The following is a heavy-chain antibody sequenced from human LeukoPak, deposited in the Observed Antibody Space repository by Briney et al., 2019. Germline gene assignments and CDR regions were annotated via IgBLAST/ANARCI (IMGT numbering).Heavy chain of an antibody. CDR3: ARTYCGGDCYSGSQSDY. CDR1: SGSISSYY. V-gene: IGHV4-59*06. J-gene: IGHJ4*02. D-gene: IGHD2-21*02. CDR2: IYYSGST. Sequence: SETLSLTCTVSSGSISSYYWSWIRQPPGKGLEWIGYIYYSGSTYYNPSLKSRVTISVDTSKNQFSLKLSSVTAADTAVYYCARTYCGGDCYSGSQSDYWGQGTLVTVSS.